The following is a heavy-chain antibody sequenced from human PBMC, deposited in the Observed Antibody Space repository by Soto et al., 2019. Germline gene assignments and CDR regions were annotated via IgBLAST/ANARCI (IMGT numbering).Heavy chain of an antibody. CDR1: GFTFSSYS. CDR3: ARLLYSSTWYLDY. Sequence: GGSLRLSCAASGFTFSSYSMNWVRQAPGKGLEWVSSISSSSSNIYYADSVKGRFTISRDNAKNSLYLQMNSLRAEDTAAYYCARLLYSSTWYLDYWGQGTLVTVSS. J-gene: IGHJ4*02. D-gene: IGHD6-13*01. V-gene: IGHV3-21*01. CDR2: ISSSSSNI.